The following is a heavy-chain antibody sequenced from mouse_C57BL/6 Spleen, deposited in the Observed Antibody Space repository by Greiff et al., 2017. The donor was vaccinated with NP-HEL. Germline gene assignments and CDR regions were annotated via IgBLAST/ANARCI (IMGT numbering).Heavy chain of an antibody. CDR3: ARDSSGYSYYAMDY. V-gene: IGHV1-64*01. D-gene: IGHD3-2*02. CDR2: IHPNSGST. CDR1: GYTFTSYW. Sequence: QVQLQQPGAELVKPGASVKLSCKASGYTFTSYWMHWVKQRPGQGLEWIGMIHPNSGSTNYNEKFTSKATLTVDKSSSTAYMQLSSLTSEDYAVYYCARDSSGYSYYAMDYWGQGTSVTVSS. J-gene: IGHJ4*01.